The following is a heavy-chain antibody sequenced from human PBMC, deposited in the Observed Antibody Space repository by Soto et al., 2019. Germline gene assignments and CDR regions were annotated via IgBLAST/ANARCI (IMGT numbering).Heavy chain of an antibody. J-gene: IGHJ6*02. V-gene: IGHV1-69*18. CDR2: VLPVLGTT. Sequence: QVQLEQSGAEVKKPGSSVTVSCKASGDRFTSYAISWVRQAPGQGLEWVGTVLPVLGTTNYAQKLRGRVTITADESTSTAYMELGSLRSDDTAIYYCATDPTPFAGPSRVYYGLDVWGQGTTVTVSS. CDR1: GDRFTSYA. CDR3: ATDPTPFAGPSRVYYGLDV.